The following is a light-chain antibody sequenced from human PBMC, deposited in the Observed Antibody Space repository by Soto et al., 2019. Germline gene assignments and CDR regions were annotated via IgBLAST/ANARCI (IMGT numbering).Light chain of an antibody. CDR3: QQYHKWPIT. CDR2: GAS. J-gene: IGKJ5*01. CDR1: QSVSRD. V-gene: IGKV3-15*01. Sequence: EIVMSQSPATLSVSPGERATLSCRASQSVSRDLAWYQQKPGQAPRLLIYGASTRAPSIPARFSGSGSGTEFTLTISSLQSEDFAVYYCQQYHKWPITFGQGTRLEI.